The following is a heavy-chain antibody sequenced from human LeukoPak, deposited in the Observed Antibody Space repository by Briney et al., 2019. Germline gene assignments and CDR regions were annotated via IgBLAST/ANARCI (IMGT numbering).Heavy chain of an antibody. CDR3: ANYDGAPRY. CDR2: IYYNGTT. CDR1: GGSITSYY. V-gene: IGHV4-59*12. J-gene: IGHJ4*02. D-gene: IGHD3-22*01. Sequence: SETLSLTCTVSGGSITSYYWSWIRQSPGKGLEWIGYIYYNGTTNYNPSLKSRVTMSVDTSKNQFSLKLTSVTAADTAVYYCANYDGAPRYWGQGTLVTVPS.